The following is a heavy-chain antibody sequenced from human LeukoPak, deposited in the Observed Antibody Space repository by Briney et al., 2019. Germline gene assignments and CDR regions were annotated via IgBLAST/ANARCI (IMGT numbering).Heavy chain of an antibody. J-gene: IGHJ4*02. CDR1: GFTFSNYG. CDR2: ISGSGGST. D-gene: IGHD3-16*02. CDR3: AKTTQITFGGVIDTVDY. V-gene: IGHV3-23*01. Sequence: PGGSLRLSCAASGFTFSNYGMSWVRQAPGKGLEWVSAISGSGGSTYYADSVKGRFTISRDNSKNTLYLQMNSLRAEDTAVYYCAKTTQITFGGVIDTVDYWGQGTLVTVSS.